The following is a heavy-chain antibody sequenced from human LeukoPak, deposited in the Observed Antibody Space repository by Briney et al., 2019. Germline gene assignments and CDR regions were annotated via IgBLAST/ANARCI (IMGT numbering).Heavy chain of an antibody. CDR3: AKHKENYGDSCLDDY. J-gene: IGHJ4*02. Sequence: GGSLRLSCAASGFIFSDRYMDWVRQAPGKGLEWVGRTRNEANIYTTKYAASVKGRFTISRDDSKNSLYLQMNSLKTEDTAVYYCAKHKENYGDSCLDDYWGQGTLVTVSS. D-gene: IGHD4-17*01. V-gene: IGHV3-72*01. CDR2: TRNEANIYTT. CDR1: GFIFSDRY.